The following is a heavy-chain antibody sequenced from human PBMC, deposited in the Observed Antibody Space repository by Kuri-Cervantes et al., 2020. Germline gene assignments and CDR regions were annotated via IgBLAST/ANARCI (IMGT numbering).Heavy chain of an antibody. CDR3: ARESVAAGSGYYYMDV. CDR2: IWYDGSNK. J-gene: IGHJ6*03. CDR1: GFTFSSYG. V-gene: IGHV3-33*01. Sequence: GGSLRLSCAASGFTFSSYGMHRVRQAPGKGLEWVAVIWYDGSNKYYADSVKVRFTISRDNSKNTLYLQMNSLRAVDTAVYYCARESVAAGSGYYYMDVWGKGTTVTVSS. D-gene: IGHD6-13*01.